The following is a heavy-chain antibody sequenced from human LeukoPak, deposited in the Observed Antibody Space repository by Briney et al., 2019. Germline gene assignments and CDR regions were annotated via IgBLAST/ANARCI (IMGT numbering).Heavy chain of an antibody. CDR2: VYYSGST. V-gene: IGHV4-59*01. CDR3: AGVGGYSYGSFDY. Sequence: SGTLSPTCTVSGGSISSYYWSWIRQPPGKGLEWIGYVYYSGSTNYNPSLKSRVTISVDTSKNQFSLKLSSVTAADTAVYYCAGVGGYSYGSFDYWGQGTLVTVSS. J-gene: IGHJ4*02. D-gene: IGHD5-18*01. CDR1: GGSISSYY.